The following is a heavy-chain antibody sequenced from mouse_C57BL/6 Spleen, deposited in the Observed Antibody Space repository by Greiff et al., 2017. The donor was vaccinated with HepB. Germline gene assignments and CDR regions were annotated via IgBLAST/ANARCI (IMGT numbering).Heavy chain of an antibody. CDR2: INPSTGGT. CDR3: ARWDYYDYYFDY. J-gene: IGHJ2*01. Sequence: EVHLVESGPELVKPGASVKISCKASGYSFTGYYMNWVKQSPEKSLEWIGEINPSTGGTTYNQKFKAKATLTVDKSSSTAYMQLKSLTSEDSAVYYCARWDYYDYYFDYWGQGTTLTVSS. CDR1: GYSFTGYY. D-gene: IGHD2-4*01. V-gene: IGHV1-42*01.